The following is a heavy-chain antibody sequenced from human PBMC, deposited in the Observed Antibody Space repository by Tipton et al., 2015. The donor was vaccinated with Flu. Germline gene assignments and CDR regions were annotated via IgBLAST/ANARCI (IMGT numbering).Heavy chain of an antibody. D-gene: IGHD2-2*01. V-gene: IGHV5-10-1*01. J-gene: IGHJ2*01. Sequence: QLVQSGAEVKKPGESLRITCKGSGYSFTSYYITWVRQMPGRGLEWMGRIDPDDSDTNYSPSFQGHVTISADKSISTAYLQWSSLKASDTAMYYCARQARDIVVVPPADYWYFDLWGRGTLVTVSS. CDR1: GYSFTSYY. CDR2: IDPDDSDT. CDR3: ARQARDIVVVPPADYWYFDL.